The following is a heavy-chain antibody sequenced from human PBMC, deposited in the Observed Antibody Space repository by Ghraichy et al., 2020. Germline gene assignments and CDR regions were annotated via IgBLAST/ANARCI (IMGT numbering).Heavy chain of an antibody. D-gene: IGHD3-10*01. V-gene: IGHV3-23*01. CDR1: GFTFSTYA. CDR2: ISGSGAFT. CDR3: AKHGLGSGPSNNCFDP. Sequence: GGSLRLSCAASGFTFSTYAMNWVRQAPGKGLEWVSGISGSGAFTYYADSVRGRFTISRDNSKNTLYLQMNSLRAEDTAVYYCAKHGLGSGPSNNCFDPWGQGTLVTVSS. J-gene: IGHJ5*02.